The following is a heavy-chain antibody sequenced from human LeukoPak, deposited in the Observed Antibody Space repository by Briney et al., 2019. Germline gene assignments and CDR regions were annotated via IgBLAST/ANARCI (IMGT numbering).Heavy chain of an antibody. CDR3: ARDQNYYDSSGSRFVY. D-gene: IGHD3-22*01. CDR2: ISYDGGNK. V-gene: IGHV3-30*04. CDR1: GFSFSSFA. J-gene: IGHJ4*02. Sequence: GRSVRLSCAASGFSFSSFAMHWVRQAPGKGLEWVAVISYDGGNKYFADSVKGRFTISRDNSKRTLHLQMNSLRAEDTAVYYCARDQNYYDSSGSRFVYWGQGALVTVSS.